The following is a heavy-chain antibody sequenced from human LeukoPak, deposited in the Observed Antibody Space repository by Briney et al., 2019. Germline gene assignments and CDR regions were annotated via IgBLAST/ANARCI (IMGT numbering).Heavy chain of an antibody. CDR3: ARYVDTAMVFDY. Sequence: SETLSLTCTVPGGSISSYYWSWIRQPPGKGLEWIGYIYYSGSTNYNPSLKSRVTISVDTSKNQFSLKLSSVTAADTAVYYCARYVDTAMVFDYWGQGTLVTVSS. D-gene: IGHD5-18*01. V-gene: IGHV4-59*01. J-gene: IGHJ4*02. CDR2: IYYSGST. CDR1: GGSISSYY.